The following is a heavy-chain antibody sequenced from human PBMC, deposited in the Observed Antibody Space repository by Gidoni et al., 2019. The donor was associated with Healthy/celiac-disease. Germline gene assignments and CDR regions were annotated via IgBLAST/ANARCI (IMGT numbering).Heavy chain of an antibody. D-gene: IGHD1-26*01. Sequence: EVQLFESGVGLVQPGVSLRLFCDASGFTFRSYAMSWVRQAPGKGLEWVSAIRGSGGSTYYADSVKGRFTISRDNSKNTLYLQMNSLRAEDTAVYYCAKDRLKWELLDAFDIWGQGTMVTVSS. CDR3: AKDRLKWELLDAFDI. CDR2: IRGSGGST. J-gene: IGHJ3*02. V-gene: IGHV3-23*01. CDR1: GFTFRSYA.